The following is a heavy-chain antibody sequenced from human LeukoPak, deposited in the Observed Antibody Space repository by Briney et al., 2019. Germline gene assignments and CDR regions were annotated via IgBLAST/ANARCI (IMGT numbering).Heavy chain of an antibody. J-gene: IGHJ6*03. CDR1: GFAFSSYA. CDR3: ANSVIPTAYEGTYYMDV. CDR2: ISWDGGST. Sequence: PGGSLRLSCAASGFAFSSYAMHWVRQAPGKGLEWVSLISWDGGSTYYADSVKGRFTISRDSAKSTLYLQTNSLRPEDTAVYYCANSVIPTAYEGTYYMDVWGKGTTVIVSS. D-gene: IGHD2-2*01. V-gene: IGHV3-43D*03.